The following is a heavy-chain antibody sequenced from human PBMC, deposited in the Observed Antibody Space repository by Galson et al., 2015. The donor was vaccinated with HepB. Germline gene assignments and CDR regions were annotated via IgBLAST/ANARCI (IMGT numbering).Heavy chain of an antibody. CDR1: GGSFSGYY. Sequence: SETLSLTCAVYGGSFSGYYWSWIRQPPGKGLEWIGEINHSGSTNYNPSLKSRVTISVGTSKNQFSLKLSSVTAADTAVYYCARGNLKPDYWGQGTLVTVSS. J-gene: IGHJ4*02. V-gene: IGHV4-34*01. CDR2: INHSGST. CDR3: ARGNLKPDY.